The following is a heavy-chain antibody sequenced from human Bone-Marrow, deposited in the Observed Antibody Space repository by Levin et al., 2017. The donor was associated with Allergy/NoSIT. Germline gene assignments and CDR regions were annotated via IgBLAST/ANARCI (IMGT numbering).Heavy chain of an antibody. J-gene: IGHJ4*02. Sequence: GESLKISCPASGVTVFNNYFMWVRQAPGKGLEWVSHIYSGGGTDYADPVKGRFSVSRDNSKNTVYLQMNSLRADDTAVYYCGRDGPGGGHWGPGTQVTVSS. V-gene: IGHV3-66*01. CDR3: GRDGPGGGH. D-gene: IGHD3-10*01. CDR2: IYSGGGT. CDR1: GVTVFNNY.